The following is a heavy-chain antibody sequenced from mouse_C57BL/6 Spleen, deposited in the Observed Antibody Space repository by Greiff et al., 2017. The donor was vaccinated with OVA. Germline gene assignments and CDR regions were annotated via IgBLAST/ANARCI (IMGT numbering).Heavy chain of an antibody. CDR2: IYPGDGDT. V-gene: IGHV1-82*01. CDR1: GYAFSSSW. CDR3: ARKIGGSSYWYFDV. Sequence: QVQLQQSGPELVKPGASVKISCKASGYAFSSSWMNWVKQRPGKGLEWIGRIYPGDGDTNYNGKFKGKATLTADKSSSTAYMQLSSLTSEDSAVYVCARKIGGSSYWYFDVWGTGTTVTVSS. J-gene: IGHJ1*03. D-gene: IGHD1-1*01.